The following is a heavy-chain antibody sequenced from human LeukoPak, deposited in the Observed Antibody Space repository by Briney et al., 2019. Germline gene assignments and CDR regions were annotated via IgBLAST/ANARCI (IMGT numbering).Heavy chain of an antibody. CDR3: ARGRRLAAAAYGTLGYFQH. Sequence: PETLSLTCAVYGGSFSGYYWSWIRQPPGKGLEWIGEINHSGSTNYNPSLKSRVTISVDTSKNQFSLKLSSVTAADTAVYYCARGRRLAAAAYGTLGYFQHWGQGTLVTVSS. V-gene: IGHV4-34*01. J-gene: IGHJ1*01. D-gene: IGHD6-13*01. CDR2: INHSGST. CDR1: GGSFSGYY.